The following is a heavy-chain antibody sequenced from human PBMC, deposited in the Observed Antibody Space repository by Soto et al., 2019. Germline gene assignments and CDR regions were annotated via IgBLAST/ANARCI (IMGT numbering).Heavy chain of an antibody. CDR3: ARDRPGGPFSYKGDDGMDV. V-gene: IGHV4-30-4*01. CDR2: IYYSGAK. Sequence: TLSLTCPISGGSIRDEYHYRSWVRQSPGKGLEWIGHIYYSGAKYLSEALEGRVTMSLDTSKNQFAMHLRSVTAADTATYFCARDRPGGPFSYKGDDGMDVWGQGTTVTVSS. CDR1: GGSIRDEYHY. D-gene: IGHD3-3*02. J-gene: IGHJ6*02.